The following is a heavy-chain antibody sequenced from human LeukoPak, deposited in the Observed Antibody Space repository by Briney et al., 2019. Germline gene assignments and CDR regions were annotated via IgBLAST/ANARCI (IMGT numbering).Heavy chain of an antibody. D-gene: IGHD4-17*01. CDR2: INSDGSST. J-gene: IGHJ5*02. Sequence: GGSLRLSCAASGFTFSSYWMHRVRQAPGKGLVWVSRINSDGSSTRYADSVKGRFTISRDNAKNTLYLQMNSLRAEDTAVYYCAREVSGDPWYNWFDPWGQGTLVTVSS. CDR3: AREVSGDPWYNWFDP. V-gene: IGHV3-74*01. CDR1: GFTFSSYW.